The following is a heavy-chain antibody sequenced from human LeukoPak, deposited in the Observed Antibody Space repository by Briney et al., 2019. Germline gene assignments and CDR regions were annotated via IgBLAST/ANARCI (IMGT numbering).Heavy chain of an antibody. V-gene: IGHV3-23*01. J-gene: IGHJ4*02. D-gene: IGHD5-18*01. CDR3: ANDLGWIQLNLG. CDR2: SGSGGST. Sequence: GGSLRLSCAASGFIFSSYGMSWVRQAPGKGLEWVSASGSGGSTYYADSVKGRFTISRDNSKNTLYLQMNNLRAEDTAVYYCANDLGWIQLNLGRGQGTLVTVSS. CDR1: GFIFSSYG.